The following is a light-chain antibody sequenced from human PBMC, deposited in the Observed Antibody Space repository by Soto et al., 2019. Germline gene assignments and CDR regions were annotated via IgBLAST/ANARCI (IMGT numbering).Light chain of an antibody. V-gene: IGKV3-15*01. CDR1: QNVRTN. CDR2: GAS. J-gene: IGKJ2*01. Sequence: EIVMTQSPATLSVSPGERATLSCRASQNVRTNLAWYQQKSGQAPRLLIYGASTRATGIPARFSGSGSGTEFTLTISSMQSEDFAVYYCHQFPDWPLYTFGQGTRLDMK. CDR3: HQFPDWPLYT.